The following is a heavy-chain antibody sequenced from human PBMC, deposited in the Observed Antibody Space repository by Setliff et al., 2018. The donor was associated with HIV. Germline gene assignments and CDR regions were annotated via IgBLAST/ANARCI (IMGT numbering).Heavy chain of an antibody. CDR1: GFNVNNKY. Sequence: PGGSLRLSCAASGFNVNNKYMSWVRQAPGKGLEWVSIIYSDDYTKYADSLKSRFTISRDNAKNSLYLQMNSLRAEDTAVYYCASPYFVVYWGQGTLVTVSS. V-gene: IGHV3-66*01. CDR3: ASPYFVVY. D-gene: IGHD2-21*01. J-gene: IGHJ4*02. CDR2: IYSDDYT.